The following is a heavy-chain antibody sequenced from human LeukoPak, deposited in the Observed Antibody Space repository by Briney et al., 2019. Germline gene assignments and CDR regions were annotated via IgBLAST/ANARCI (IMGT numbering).Heavy chain of an antibody. CDR1: GGSVSSGSYY. Sequence: PSETLSLTCTVSGGSVSSGSYYWSWIRQPPGKGLEWIGHIYYSGSTNYNPSLKSRVTISVDTSKNQFSLKLSSVTAADTAVYYCARIPFVVVPASIDYRGQGTLVTVSS. CDR3: ARIPFVVVPASIDY. J-gene: IGHJ4*02. CDR2: IYYSGST. D-gene: IGHD2-2*02. V-gene: IGHV4-61*01.